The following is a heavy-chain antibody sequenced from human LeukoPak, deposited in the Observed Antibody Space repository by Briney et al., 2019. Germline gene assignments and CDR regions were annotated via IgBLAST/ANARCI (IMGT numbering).Heavy chain of an antibody. J-gene: IGHJ4*02. CDR1: GFIFSRYW. Sequence: GGSLRLSCAASGFIFSRYWMHWVRQAPGKGLEWVSGISSSGANTYYADSVKGRFTSSRDNSKNTLFLQMNSLRAEDTAVYYCAKGIMGLSCSSTSCYEIDYWGQGTLVTVSS. CDR3: AKGIMGLSCSSTSCYEIDY. V-gene: IGHV3-23*01. CDR2: ISSSGANT. D-gene: IGHD2-2*01.